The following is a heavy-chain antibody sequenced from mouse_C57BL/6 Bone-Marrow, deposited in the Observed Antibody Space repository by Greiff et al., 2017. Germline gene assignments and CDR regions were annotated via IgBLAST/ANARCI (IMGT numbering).Heavy chain of an antibody. V-gene: IGHV14-4*01. CDR2: IDPENGDT. D-gene: IGHD2-3*01. J-gene: IGHJ4*01. CDR3: TTDDGYYAYYYAMDY. Sequence: EVKLMESGAELVRPGASVKLSCTASGFNIKDDYMHWVKQRPEQGLEWIGWIDPENGDTEYASKFQGKATITADTSSNTAYLQLSSLTSEDTAVYYCTTDDGYYAYYYAMDYWGQGTSVTVSS. CDR1: GFNIKDDY.